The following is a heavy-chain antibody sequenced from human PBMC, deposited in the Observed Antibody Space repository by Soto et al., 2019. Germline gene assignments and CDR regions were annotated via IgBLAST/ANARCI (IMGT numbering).Heavy chain of an antibody. J-gene: IGHJ6*02. Sequence: SVKVSCKASGGTFSSYAISWVRQAPGQGLEWMGGIIPIFGTANYAQKFQGRVTITADESTSTAYMELSSLRSEDTAVYYCARDRYCSSTSCYGEDRNYYYYGMDVWGQGTTVTV. V-gene: IGHV1-69*13. D-gene: IGHD2-2*01. CDR2: IIPIFGTA. CDR1: GGTFSSYA. CDR3: ARDRYCSSTSCYGEDRNYYYYGMDV.